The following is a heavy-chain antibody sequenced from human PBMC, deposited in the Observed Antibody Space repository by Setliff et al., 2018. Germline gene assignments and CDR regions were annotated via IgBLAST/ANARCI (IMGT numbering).Heavy chain of an antibody. Sequence: LSLTCTVSGGSISSGGYYWSWIRQHPGKGLEWIGYIYYSGSTYYNPSLKSRVTISVDTSKNQFSLKLSSVTAADTAVYYCARDRRIVGARHAFDIWGQRTMVTVSS. D-gene: IGHD1-26*01. CDR3: ARDRRIVGARHAFDI. CDR2: IYYSGST. V-gene: IGHV4-31*03. CDR1: GGSISSGGYY. J-gene: IGHJ3*02.